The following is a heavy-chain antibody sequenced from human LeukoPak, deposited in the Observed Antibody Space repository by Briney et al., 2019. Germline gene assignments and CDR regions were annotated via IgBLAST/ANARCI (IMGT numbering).Heavy chain of an antibody. CDR3: AKRGSYYEENDDAFDI. V-gene: IGHV3-23*01. D-gene: IGHD1-26*01. CDR2: ISGSGGST. Sequence: GGSLRLSCAASGFTFSSYAMSWVRQAPGKGLEWVSAISGSGGSTYYADSVKGRFTISRDNSKNTLYLQMNSLRAEDTAVYYCAKRGSYYEENDDAFDIWGQGTMVTVSS. CDR1: GFTFSSYA. J-gene: IGHJ3*02.